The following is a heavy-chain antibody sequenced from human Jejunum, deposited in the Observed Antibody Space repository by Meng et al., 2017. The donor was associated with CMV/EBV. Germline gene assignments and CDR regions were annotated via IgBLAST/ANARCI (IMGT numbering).Heavy chain of an antibody. CDR1: YF. CDR3: ARLGFYYGSGSYFDY. V-gene: IGHV4-39*01. D-gene: IGHD3-10*01. CDR2: ISYSGSSYYNPALT. J-gene: IGHJ4*02. Sequence: YFWGWLRQPPGKGLEWIASISYSGSSYYNPALTYYNPSLESRVTIAVDKSKNQFSLRLTSVIVADTAIYYCARLGFYYGSGSYFDYWGQGILVTVSS.